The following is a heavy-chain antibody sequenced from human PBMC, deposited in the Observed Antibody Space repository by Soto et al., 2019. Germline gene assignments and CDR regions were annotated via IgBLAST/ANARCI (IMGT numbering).Heavy chain of an antibody. V-gene: IGHV1-3*01. D-gene: IGHD6-19*01. CDR2: INAGNGNT. CDR1: GYTFTGYA. J-gene: IGHJ4*02. CDR3: AVAVPADFDY. Sequence: ASVKVSCKASGYTFTGYAMHWVRQAPGQRLEWMGWINAGNGNTKYSQKFQGRVTITRDTSASTAYMELSSLRSEDTAVYARAVAVPADFDYWGQGTLVTVSS.